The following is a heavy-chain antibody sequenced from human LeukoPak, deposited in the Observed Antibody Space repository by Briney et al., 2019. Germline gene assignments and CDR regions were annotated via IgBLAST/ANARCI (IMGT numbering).Heavy chain of an antibody. Sequence: PSETLSLTCSVSNYSIDSAYYWGWVRQAPGKGLEWIGYIYYSGSTNYNPSLKSRVTISVDTSKNQFSLKLSSVTAADTAVYYCARGLRVMAHDAFDIWGQGTMVTVSS. CDR1: NYSIDSAYY. CDR2: IYYSGST. J-gene: IGHJ3*02. D-gene: IGHD2-8*01. CDR3: ARGLRVMAHDAFDI. V-gene: IGHV4-38-2*02.